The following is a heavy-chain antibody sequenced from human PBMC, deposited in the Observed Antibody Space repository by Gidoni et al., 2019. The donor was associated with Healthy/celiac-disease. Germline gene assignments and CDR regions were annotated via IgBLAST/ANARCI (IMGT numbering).Heavy chain of an antibody. D-gene: IGHD3-22*01. CDR3: ARVGNGYIGDAFDI. V-gene: IGHV3-30*01. J-gene: IGHJ3*02. CDR1: GFTFRSYA. CDR2: ISYEGSNK. Sequence: QVQLVESGGGVVQPGRSLRLSCAASGFTFRSYAMHWVRQAPGKGLEWVAVISYEGSNKYYADAVKGRFTISRDNSKNTLYLQMNSLRAEDTAVYYCARVGNGYIGDAFDIWGQGTMVTVSS.